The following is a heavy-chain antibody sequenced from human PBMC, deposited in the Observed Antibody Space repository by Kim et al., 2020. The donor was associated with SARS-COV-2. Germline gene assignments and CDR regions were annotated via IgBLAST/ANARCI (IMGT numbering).Heavy chain of an antibody. D-gene: IGHD6-6*01. V-gene: IGHV4-31*03. CDR1: GASISSGGYY. CDR3: ARLLAARPEEDY. CDR2: IHYSGDT. Sequence: SETLSLTCTVSGASISSGGYYWSWIRQHPEKGLEWIGYIHYSGDTYCNPSLKSRATVSQDTSKNQFSLNLRSVTAAATAVYYCARLLAARPEEDYWGQGT. J-gene: IGHJ4*02.